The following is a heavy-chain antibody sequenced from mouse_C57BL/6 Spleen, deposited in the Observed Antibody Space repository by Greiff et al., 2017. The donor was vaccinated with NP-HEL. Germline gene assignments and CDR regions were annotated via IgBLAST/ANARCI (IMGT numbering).Heavy chain of an antibody. V-gene: IGHV1-59*01. CDR3: YYYGSREYYFDY. D-gene: IGHD1-1*01. CDR2: IDPSDSYT. Sequence: LKQPGAELVRPGTSVKLSCKASGYTFTSYWMHWVKQRPGQGLEWIGVIDPSDSYTNYNQKFKGKATLTVDTSSSTAYMQLSSLTSEDSAVYYCYYYGSREYYFDYWGQGTTLTVSS. CDR1: GYTFTSYW. J-gene: IGHJ2*01.